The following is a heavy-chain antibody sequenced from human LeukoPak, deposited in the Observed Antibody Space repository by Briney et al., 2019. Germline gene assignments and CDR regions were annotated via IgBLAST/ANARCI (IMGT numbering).Heavy chain of an antibody. J-gene: IGHJ4*02. CDR3: AKDMDTAMVSYFDY. D-gene: IGHD5-18*01. Sequence: GGSLRLSCAASGFTFSTYAMNWVRQAPGKGLEWVSTISGSGGSTYYADSVKGRLTISRDNSKNTLYLQMNSLRAEDTAVYYCAKDMDTAMVSYFDYWGQGTLVTVSS. CDR2: ISGSGGST. CDR1: GFTFSTYA. V-gene: IGHV3-23*01.